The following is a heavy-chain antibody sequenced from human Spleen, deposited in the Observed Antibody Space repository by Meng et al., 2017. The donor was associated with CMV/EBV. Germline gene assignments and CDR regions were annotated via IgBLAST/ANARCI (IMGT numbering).Heavy chain of an antibody. D-gene: IGHD1-26*01. CDR1: GFTFSHHG. Sequence: GESLKISCAASGFTFSHHGMHWVRQAPGKGLEWVSSITSSGGYVYYADSVKGRFTISRDNAKNSLYLQMISLRAEDTAVYYCARDLLEGATIYWGQGTLVTVSS. CDR3: ARDLLEGATIY. J-gene: IGHJ4*02. V-gene: IGHV3-21*06. CDR2: ITSSGGYV.